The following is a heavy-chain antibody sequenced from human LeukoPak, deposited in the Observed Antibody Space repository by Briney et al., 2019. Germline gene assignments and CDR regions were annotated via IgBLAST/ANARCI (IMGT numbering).Heavy chain of an antibody. CDR2: IYYRGST. CDR3: ARDRIPFDY. V-gene: IGHV4-59*01. D-gene: IGHD2-15*01. Sequence: SETLSLTCIVSGGSISSYYWSWMRQPPGKGLEWTGYIYYRGSTNYNPSLKSRVTISVDTSKNQFSLKLSSVTAADTAVYYCARDRIPFDYWGQGTLVIVSS. J-gene: IGHJ4*02. CDR1: GGSISSYY.